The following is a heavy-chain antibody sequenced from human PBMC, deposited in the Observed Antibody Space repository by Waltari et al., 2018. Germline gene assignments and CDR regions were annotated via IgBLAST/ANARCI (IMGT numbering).Heavy chain of an antibody. V-gene: IGHV3-30*18. CDR1: GFTFSSYG. D-gene: IGHD6-19*01. Sequence: QVQLVESGGGVVQPGRSLRLSCAASGFTFSSYGMHWVRQAPGKGLEWVAVISYDGSNKYYADSVKGRFTISRDNSKNTLYLQMNSLRAEDTAVYYCAKDRQWLGPFDYWGQGTLVTVSS. CDR2: ISYDGSNK. CDR3: AKDRQWLGPFDY. J-gene: IGHJ4*02.